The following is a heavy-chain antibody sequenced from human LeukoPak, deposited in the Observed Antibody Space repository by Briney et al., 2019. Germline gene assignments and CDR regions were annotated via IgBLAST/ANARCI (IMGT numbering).Heavy chain of an antibody. CDR3: ARATRNNYYYYYYMDV. CDR2: IYTSGST. CDR1: GGSFSGYY. J-gene: IGHJ6*03. V-gene: IGHV4-59*10. Sequence: PSETLSLTCAVYGGSFSGYYWTWIRQPAGKGLEWIGRIYTSGSTNYNPSLKSRVTISVDTSKNQFSLKLSSVTAADTAVYYCARATRNNYYYYYYMDVWGKGTTVTVSS. D-gene: IGHD1-14*01.